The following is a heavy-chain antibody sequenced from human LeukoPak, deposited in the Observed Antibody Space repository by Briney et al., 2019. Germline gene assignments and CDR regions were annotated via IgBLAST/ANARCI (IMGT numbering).Heavy chain of an antibody. V-gene: IGHV3-66*01. J-gene: IGHJ4*02. CDR2: IYSGGST. Sequence: PGGSLRLSCAASGFTFSNYAMNWVRQAPGKGLEWVSVIYSGGSTYYADSVKGRFTISRDNAKNTLYLQMHRLRAEATAVYYCARGIGGRYYDSSGYYSEYYFDYWGQGTLVTVSS. CDR1: GFTFSNYA. CDR3: ARGIGGRYYDSSGYYSEYYFDY. D-gene: IGHD3-22*01.